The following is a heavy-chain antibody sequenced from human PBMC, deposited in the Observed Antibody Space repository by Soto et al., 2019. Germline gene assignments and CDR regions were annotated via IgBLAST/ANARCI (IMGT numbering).Heavy chain of an antibody. D-gene: IGHD2-8*01. V-gene: IGHV3-30*03. CDR1: AFTFSSYV. CDR2: ISYDGSYT. CDR3: PADPEGYYTTTRRYTYQGLHG. Sequence: GGSLRVSCAASAFTFSSYVMHWVRQAPGKGQVWVAVISYDGSYTYYADSVKGRFTIARDNSKHTLYLQMSSLRVEDAPVYYCPADPEGYYTTTRRYTYQGLHGRGQRRTVTLS. J-gene: IGHJ6*02.